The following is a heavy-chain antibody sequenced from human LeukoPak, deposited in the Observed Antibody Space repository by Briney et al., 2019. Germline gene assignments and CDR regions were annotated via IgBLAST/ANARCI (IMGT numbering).Heavy chain of an antibody. J-gene: IGHJ4*02. Sequence: PSETLSLTCTVSGGSISSSSYYWGWIRQPPGKGLEWIGSIYYSGSTYYNPSLKSRVTISVDTSKNQFSLKLSSVTAADTAVYYCARVGRGYDFWSGYRRKNEFDYWGQGTLVTVSS. CDR1: GGSISSSSYY. CDR3: ARVGRGYDFWSGYRRKNEFDY. V-gene: IGHV4-39*01. D-gene: IGHD3-3*01. CDR2: IYYSGST.